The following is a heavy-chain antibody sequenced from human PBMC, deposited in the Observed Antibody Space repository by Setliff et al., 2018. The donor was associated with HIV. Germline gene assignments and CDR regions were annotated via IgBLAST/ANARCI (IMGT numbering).Heavy chain of an antibody. CDR2: IYTSGST. CDR1: GGSISSGSYD. Sequence: ASETLSLTCPVSGGSISSGSYDRSWIRQPAGKGLEWIGRIYTSGSTKYNPYLKSRINISVETSKNQFPLKVSSVTAADTAVDYCARVARGGHSSRWYYFDYWGQGTLVTVSS. V-gene: IGHV4-61*02. J-gene: IGHJ4*02. D-gene: IGHD6-13*01. CDR3: ARVARGGHSSRWYYFDY.